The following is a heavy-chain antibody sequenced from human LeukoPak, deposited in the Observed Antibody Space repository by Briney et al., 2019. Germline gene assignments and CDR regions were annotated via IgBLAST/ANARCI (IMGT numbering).Heavy chain of an antibody. J-gene: IGHJ4*02. CDR2: ISGGGGST. CDR3: AKSSYYDSSGYYREYYFDY. CDR1: GFTFTSYA. Sequence: GGSLRLSCAASGFTFTSYAMTWVRQAPGKGLEWVSSISGGGGSTYYADSVKGRFTIFRDNSKNTLYLQMNSLRAEDTAVYYCAKSSYYDSSGYYREYYFDYWGQGNLVTVFS. V-gene: IGHV3-23*01. D-gene: IGHD3-22*01.